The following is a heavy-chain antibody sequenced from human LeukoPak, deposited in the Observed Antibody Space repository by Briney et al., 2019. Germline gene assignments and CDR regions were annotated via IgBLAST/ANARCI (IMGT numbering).Heavy chain of an antibody. CDR2: INPSGGST. J-gene: IGHJ5*02. CDR1: GYTFTRHY. V-gene: IGHV1-46*01. D-gene: IGHD6-19*01. Sequence: ASVKVSCTASGYTFTRHYMHWVRQAPGQGLEWVGIINPSGGSTTYAQKFQGRVTMTRDTSTSTVYMELSSLRSEDTAVYYCARELAVSLNCFDPWGQGTLVTVSS. CDR3: ARELAVSLNCFDP.